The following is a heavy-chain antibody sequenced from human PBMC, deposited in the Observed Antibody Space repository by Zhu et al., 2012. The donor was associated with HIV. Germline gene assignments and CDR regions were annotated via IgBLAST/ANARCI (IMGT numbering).Heavy chain of an antibody. D-gene: IGHD1-14*01. CDR1: GGSISSHY. CDR3: ARARTPHLYWYFDL. Sequence: QVQLQESGPGLVKPSETLSLTCTVSGGSISSHYWSWIRQPPGKGLEWIGYLYYSGSTNYNPSLKSRVTISVDTSKKQFSLKLSSVTAADTAVYYCARARTPHLYWYFDLWGRGSLVTVSS. J-gene: IGHJ2*01. CDR2: LYYSGST. V-gene: IGHV4-59*11.